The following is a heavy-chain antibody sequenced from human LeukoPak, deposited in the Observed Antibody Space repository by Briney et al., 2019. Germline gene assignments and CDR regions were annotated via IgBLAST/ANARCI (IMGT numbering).Heavy chain of an antibody. CDR3: TTVVGDYVSFIDY. CDR2: IESKTNGGTA. V-gene: IGHV3-15*04. Sequence: GGSLRLSCAASGFTFRNAWMSWVRQAPGKGLEWVGRIESKTNGGTADYAAPVKGRFTISRDDSKTTLYLQMNSLKTEDTAVYYCTTVVGDYVSFIDYWGQGTLVTVSS. CDR1: GFTFRNAW. D-gene: IGHD4-17*01. J-gene: IGHJ4*02.